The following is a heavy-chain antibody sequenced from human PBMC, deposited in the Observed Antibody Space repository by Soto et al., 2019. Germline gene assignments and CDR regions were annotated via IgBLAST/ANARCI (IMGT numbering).Heavy chain of an antibody. J-gene: IGHJ4*02. CDR3: ARHLGTITTVIFDY. D-gene: IGHD4-17*01. CDR2: IYYSGST. CDR1: GGSISSSSYY. Sequence: SETLSLTCTVSGGSISSSSYYWGWIRQPPGKGLEWIGSIYYSGSTYYNPSLKSRVTISVDTSKNQFSLKLSSVTAADTAVYYCARHLGTITTVIFDYWGQGTLVTVSS. V-gene: IGHV4-39*01.